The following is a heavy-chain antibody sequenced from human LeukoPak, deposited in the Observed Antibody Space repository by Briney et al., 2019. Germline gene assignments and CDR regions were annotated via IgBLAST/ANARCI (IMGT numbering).Heavy chain of an antibody. CDR2: INHSGST. CDR1: GVSFSGYY. CDR3: ARNPNLRYFDWLLNYYFDY. D-gene: IGHD3-9*01. V-gene: IGHV4-34*01. J-gene: IGHJ4*02. Sequence: SETLSLTCAAYGVSFSGYYWSWIRQPPGKGLEWIGEINHSGSTNYNPSLKSRVTISVDTSKNQFSLKLSSVTAADTAVYYCARNPNLRYFDWLLNYYFDYWGQGTLVTVSS.